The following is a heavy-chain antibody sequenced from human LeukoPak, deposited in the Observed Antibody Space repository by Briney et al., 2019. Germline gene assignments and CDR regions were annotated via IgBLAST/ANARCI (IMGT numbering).Heavy chain of an antibody. D-gene: IGHD4-17*01. V-gene: IGHV1-69*17. CDR1: GGTFTSYA. Sequence: SGKVCCKAAGGTFTSYAISWVRQAPGQGLGGRGGIIPIFGIANYAQKFQGRVTITADKSTSTAYMELSSLRSEDTAVYYCARDKGDYKYYYYGMDVWGQGTTVTVSS. CDR3: ARDKGDYKYYYYGMDV. CDR2: IIPIFGIA. J-gene: IGHJ6*02.